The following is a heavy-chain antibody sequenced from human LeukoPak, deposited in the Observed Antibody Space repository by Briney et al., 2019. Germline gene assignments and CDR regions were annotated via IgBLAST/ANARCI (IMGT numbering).Heavy chain of an antibody. V-gene: IGHV1-2*06. J-gene: IGHJ3*02. CDR1: GYTFTGYY. D-gene: IGHD5-24*01. CDR2: INPNTGGT. Sequence: ASVKVSCKASGYTFTGYYMNWVRQAPGQGLEWMGRINPNTGGTNCAQNFQGSVTMTRDTSITTVYMELSRLRSDDTAVYYCARVGDGLNDGFDIWGQGTMVTVSS. CDR3: ARVGDGLNDGFDI.